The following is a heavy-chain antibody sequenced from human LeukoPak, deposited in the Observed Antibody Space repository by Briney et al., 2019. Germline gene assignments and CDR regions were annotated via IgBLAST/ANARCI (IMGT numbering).Heavy chain of an antibody. Sequence: PGGSLRLSCAASGSTVSSSYLSWVRQAPGKGLEWVSVIYSGGSTYYADSVKGRFTISRDNSKNTLYLQMNSLRAEDTAVYYCAHRDGYNYFNYWGQGTLVTVSS. J-gene: IGHJ4*02. CDR3: AHRDGYNYFNY. D-gene: IGHD5-24*01. CDR2: IYSGGST. V-gene: IGHV3-53*01. CDR1: GSTVSSSY.